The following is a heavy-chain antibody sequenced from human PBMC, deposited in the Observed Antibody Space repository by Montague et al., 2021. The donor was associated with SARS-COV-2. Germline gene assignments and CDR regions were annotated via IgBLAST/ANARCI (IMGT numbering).Heavy chain of an antibody. CDR3: TSGREGNYNVIDV. CDR2: TYYRSKWYN. V-gene: IGHV6-1*01. J-gene: IGHJ6*02. CDR1: GDSVSSNSAT. Sequence: CAISGDSVSSNSATWNWVRQSPSRGLEWLGRTYYRSKWYNDYAXXXRGRVTINPDTSKNQFSLRLNSVTPEDTAIYYCTSGREGNYNVIDVWGQGTTVTVSS. D-gene: IGHD1-1*01.